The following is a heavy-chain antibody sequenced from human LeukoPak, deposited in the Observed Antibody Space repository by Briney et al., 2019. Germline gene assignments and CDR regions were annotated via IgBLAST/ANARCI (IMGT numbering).Heavy chain of an antibody. CDR3: ARSYNDYVWATYHHFDY. CDR2: IYSSGST. CDR1: GGSISSNY. V-gene: IGHV4-59*01. Sequence: KPSETLSLTCTVSGGSISSNYWSWIRQPPGRGLEWIGYIYSSGSTNYSPSLKGRVTISLDMSKNQVSLKLSSVTAADTAVYYCARSYNDYVWATYHHFDYWGQGTLVTVSS. D-gene: IGHD3-16*02. J-gene: IGHJ4*02.